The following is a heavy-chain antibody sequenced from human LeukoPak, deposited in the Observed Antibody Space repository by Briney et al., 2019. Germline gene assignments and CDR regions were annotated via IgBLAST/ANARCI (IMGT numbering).Heavy chain of an antibody. D-gene: IGHD2-2*01. CDR2: IKEDGSEK. Sequence: PGGSLRLSCAASGFTFSEYWMTWVRQAPGKGLEWVASIKEDGSEKYYVDSVKGRCTISRDNAKNSLYLQMDSLRVEDTAVYYCARLYCSSTSCLLLDYWGQGTLVTVSS. CDR3: ARLYCSSTSCLLLDY. CDR1: GFTFSEYW. J-gene: IGHJ4*02. V-gene: IGHV3-7*05.